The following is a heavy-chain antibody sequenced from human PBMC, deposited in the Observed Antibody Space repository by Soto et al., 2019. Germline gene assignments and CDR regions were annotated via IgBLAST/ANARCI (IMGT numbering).Heavy chain of an antibody. V-gene: IGHV3-33*01. J-gene: IGHJ5*02. CDR1: GFTFSSYG. CDR2: IWYDGTNK. D-gene: IGHD3-10*01. CDR3: ARDRGALQVPTLNWFDP. Sequence: GGSLRLSCAASGFTFSSYGMHWVRQAPGKGLEWVALIWYDGTNKYYADSVKGRFTISRDNSKNTLYLQMNSLRAEDTAVYYCARDRGALQVPTLNWFDPWGQGTLVTVSS.